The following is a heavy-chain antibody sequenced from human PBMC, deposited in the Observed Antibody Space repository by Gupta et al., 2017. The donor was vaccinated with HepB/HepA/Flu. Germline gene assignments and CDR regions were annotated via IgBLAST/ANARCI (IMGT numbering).Heavy chain of an antibody. J-gene: IGHJ4*02. CDR3: ARGRYSGSWYGAFDY. D-gene: IGHD6-13*01. CDR1: GGSFNIYY. Sequence: QVQLHQWGAGLLKPSETLSLTCAVYGGSFNIYYWTWIRQPPGKGLEWIGEIYHSGITNYNPSLKGRVTISVDTSKNQFSLELNSVTAADTAIYYCARGRYSGSWYGAFDYWGQGTLVAVSS. V-gene: IGHV4-34*01. CDR2: IYHSGIT.